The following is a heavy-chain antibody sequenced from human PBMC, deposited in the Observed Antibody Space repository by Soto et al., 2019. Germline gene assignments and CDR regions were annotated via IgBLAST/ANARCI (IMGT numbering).Heavy chain of an antibody. V-gene: IGHV1-69*13. CDR1: GGTFSSYA. CDR2: TIPIFGTA. Sequence: GASVKVSCKASGGTFSSYAISWVRQAPGQGLEWMGGTIPIFGTANYAQKFQGRVTITADESTSTAYMELSSLRSEDTAVYYCARADYYGSASYYSWFDPWGQGTLVTVAA. J-gene: IGHJ5*02. D-gene: IGHD3-10*01. CDR3: ARADYYGSASYYSWFDP.